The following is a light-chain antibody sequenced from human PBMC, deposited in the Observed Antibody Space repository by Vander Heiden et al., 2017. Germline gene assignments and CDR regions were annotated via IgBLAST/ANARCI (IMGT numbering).Light chain of an antibody. V-gene: IGLV1-40*01. Sequence: QSVLTQPPSVSGAPVQRVTTPCTGSSSNIGAGYDVHWYQQLPGTAPKLLMYGKSNRPSGVPDRFSSSKSGTSASLAITGLQAEDEADYYCQSYDSSLSGPWVFGGGTKLTVL. J-gene: IGLJ3*02. CDR1: SSNIGAGYD. CDR3: QSYDSSLSGPWV. CDR2: GKS.